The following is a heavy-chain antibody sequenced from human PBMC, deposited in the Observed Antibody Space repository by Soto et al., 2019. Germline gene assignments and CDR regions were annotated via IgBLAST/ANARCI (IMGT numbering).Heavy chain of an antibody. D-gene: IGHD5-18*01. J-gene: IGHJ4*02. Sequence: PSETLSLTCTVSGGSISSGGYYWSWLRQHPGKGLEWIGYIYYSGSTYYNPSLKSRVTISVDTSKNQFSLKLSSVTAADTAVYYCARVPGGCSYGYLDYWGQGTLVTVSS. CDR2: IYYSGST. CDR1: GGSISSGGYY. V-gene: IGHV4-31*03. CDR3: ARVPGGCSYGYLDY.